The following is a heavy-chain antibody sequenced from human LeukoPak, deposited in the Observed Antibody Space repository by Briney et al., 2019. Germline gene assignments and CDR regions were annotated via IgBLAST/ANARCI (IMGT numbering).Heavy chain of an antibody. J-gene: IGHJ4*02. CDR2: ISGSGGST. V-gene: IGHV3-23*01. D-gene: IGHD3-22*01. CDR3: AKVKTDSSGYYPNSYFDY. Sequence: GGSLRLSCAASGFIVDDYAMSWVRQAPGKGLEWVSAISGSGGSTYYADSVKGRFTISRDNSKNTLYLQMNSLRAEDTAVYYCAKVKTDSSGYYPNSYFDYWGQGTLVTVSS. CDR1: GFIVDDYA.